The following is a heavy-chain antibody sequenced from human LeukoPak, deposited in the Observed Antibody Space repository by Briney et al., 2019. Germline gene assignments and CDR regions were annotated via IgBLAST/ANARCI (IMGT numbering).Heavy chain of an antibody. CDR1: GYTFTSFG. J-gene: IGHJ4*02. Sequence: ASVKVSCKASGYTFTSFGISWARQAPGQGLEWMGWISVHNGNTNCAQKFQGRVTMITDTSTSTVYMELSSLRSEDTAVYYCARGTHYDILTGYHFFDYWGQGTLVTVSS. CDR3: ARGTHYDILTGYHFFDY. D-gene: IGHD3-9*01. CDR2: ISVHNGNT. V-gene: IGHV1-18*01.